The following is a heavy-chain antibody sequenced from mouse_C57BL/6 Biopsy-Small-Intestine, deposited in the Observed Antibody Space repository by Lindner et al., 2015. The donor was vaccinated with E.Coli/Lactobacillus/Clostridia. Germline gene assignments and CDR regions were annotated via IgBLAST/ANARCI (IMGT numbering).Heavy chain of an antibody. CDR1: EYEFPSHD. V-gene: IGHV5-2*01. CDR3: ARQPFYDGYSSWFAY. D-gene: IGHD2-3*01. J-gene: IGHJ3*01. Sequence: VQLQESGGGLVQPGESLKLSCESNEYEFPSHDMSWVRKTPEKRLELVAAINSDGGSTYYPDTMERRFIISRDNTKKTLYLQMSSLRSEDTALYYCARQPFYDGYSSWFAYWGQGTLVTVSA. CDR2: INSDGGST.